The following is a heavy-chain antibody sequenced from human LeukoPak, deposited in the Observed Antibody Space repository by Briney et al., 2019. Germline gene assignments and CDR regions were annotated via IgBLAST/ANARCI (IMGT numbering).Heavy chain of an antibody. V-gene: IGHV4-34*01. Sequence: SETLSLTCAVSGRSFCGYYWRWIRQPPGKGLEWIGEINHSGSTNYNPSLKSRVTISVDTSKNQFSLKLSSLTAADTAVYYCARGLTTPRAFDIWGQGTMVTVSS. D-gene: IGHD3-22*01. CDR2: INHSGST. CDR3: ARGLTTPRAFDI. J-gene: IGHJ3*02. CDR1: GRSFCGYY.